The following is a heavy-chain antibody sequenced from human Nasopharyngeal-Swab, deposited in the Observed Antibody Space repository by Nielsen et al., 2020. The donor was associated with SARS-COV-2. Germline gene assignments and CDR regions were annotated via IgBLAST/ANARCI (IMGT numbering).Heavy chain of an antibody. Sequence: SQTLSLTCAISGDSVSSNSAAWTWIRQSPSRGLEWLGGTYFRSKWLNDYAVSVKSRITINQDTSRNQFSLQLNSVTPEDTAIYYCAGGSGTYSDYFDYWGQGTLVSVSS. D-gene: IGHD1-26*01. CDR1: GDSVSSNSAA. J-gene: IGHJ4*02. CDR3: AGGSGTYSDYFDY. CDR2: TYFRSKWLN. V-gene: IGHV6-1*01.